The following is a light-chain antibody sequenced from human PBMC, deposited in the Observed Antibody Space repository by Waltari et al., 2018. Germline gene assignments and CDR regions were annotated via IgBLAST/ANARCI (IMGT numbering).Light chain of an antibody. CDR3: QHYVRLPVS. J-gene: IGKJ1*01. V-gene: IGKV3-20*01. CDR2: GAS. Sequence: EIVLTQSPGTLSLSPGERATLSCRASQRVSRSLAWYQQKPGQAPRLPIYGASSRATGVPDRFSGSGSGTDFSLTISRLEPEEFAVYYCQHYVRLPVSFGQGTKVEIK. CDR1: QRVSRS.